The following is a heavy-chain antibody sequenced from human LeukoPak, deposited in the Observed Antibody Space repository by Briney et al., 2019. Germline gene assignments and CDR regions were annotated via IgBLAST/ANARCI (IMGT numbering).Heavy chain of an antibody. V-gene: IGHV4-39*07. Sequence: SETLSLTCTVSGGSISSSSYYWGWIRQPPGKGLEWIGSIYYSGSSNYNPSLKSRVTISVDTSKNQFSLKLSSVTAADTAVYYCARSADIVVVPAAILDYYYYYMDVWGKGTTVTVSS. CDR1: GGSISSSSYY. CDR3: ARSADIVVVPAAILDYYYYYMDV. CDR2: IYYSGSS. J-gene: IGHJ6*03. D-gene: IGHD2-2*02.